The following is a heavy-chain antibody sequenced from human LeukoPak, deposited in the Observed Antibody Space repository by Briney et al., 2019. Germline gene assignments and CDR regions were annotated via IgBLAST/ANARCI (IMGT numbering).Heavy chain of an antibody. CDR3: ARLSSGSSSWYDIDY. D-gene: IGHD6-13*01. CDR1: GGSISSVY. Sequence: SETLSLTCTVSGGSISSVYWSWIRQPPGKGLEWIGYIYYSGSTNYNPSLKSRVTISVDTSKNQFSLRLNSVTAADTAVYYCARLSSGSSSWYDIDYWGQGTLVTVSS. CDR2: IYYSGST. V-gene: IGHV4-59*08. J-gene: IGHJ4*02.